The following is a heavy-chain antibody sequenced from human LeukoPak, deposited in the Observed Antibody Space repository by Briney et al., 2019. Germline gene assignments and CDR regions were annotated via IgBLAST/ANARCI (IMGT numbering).Heavy chain of an antibody. CDR1: AFTFSRYW. D-gene: IGHD5-18*01. J-gene: IGHJ4*02. CDR3: ASRGYSYGYGDY. V-gene: IGHV3-66*01. CDR2: IYSGGST. Sequence: GGSLRLSCAASAFTFSRYWMSWVRQAPGKGLEWVSVIYSGGSTYYADSVKGRFTISRDNSKNTLYLQMNSLRAEDTAVYYCASRGYSYGYGDYWGQGTLVTVSS.